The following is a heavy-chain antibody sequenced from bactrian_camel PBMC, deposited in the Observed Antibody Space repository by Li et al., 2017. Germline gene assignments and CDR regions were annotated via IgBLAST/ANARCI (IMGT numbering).Heavy chain of an antibody. Sequence: HVQLVESGGGSVQAGGSLRLSCAASGRTYTNWCMSWFRQVPGKEREGLATIDSKGRIAYVDSVKGRFTISKDNTENTLYLQMHDLRPEDTAMYYCAARYGCTEPAKDPRFFGRWGQGTQVTVS. J-gene: IGHJ6*01. D-gene: IGHD3*01. CDR1: GRTYTNWC. V-gene: IGHV3S57*01. CDR3: AARYGCTEPAKDPRFFGR. CDR2: IDSKGRI.